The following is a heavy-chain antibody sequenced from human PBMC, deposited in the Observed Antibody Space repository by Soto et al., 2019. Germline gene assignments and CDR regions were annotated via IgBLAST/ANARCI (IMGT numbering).Heavy chain of an antibody. D-gene: IGHD2-2*01. CDR3: ARDPVPAANPYGMDV. CDR2: IYYSGST. V-gene: IGHV4-30-4*01. CDR1: GGSISSGDYY. J-gene: IGHJ6*02. Sequence: PSETLSLTCTVSGGSISSGDYYWSWIRQPPGKGLEWIGYIYYSGSTYYNPSLKSRVTISVDTSKNQFSLKLSSVTAADTAVYYCARDPVPAANPYGMDVWGQGTTVTVSS.